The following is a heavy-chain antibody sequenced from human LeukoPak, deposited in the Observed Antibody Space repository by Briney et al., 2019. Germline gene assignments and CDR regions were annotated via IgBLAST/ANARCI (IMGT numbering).Heavy chain of an antibody. Sequence: SQTLSLTCTVSGASITTYYWSWIRQPPGKGLEWIGYTFHSGDTNYNPSLHSRVTISVDTSKRQFSLKLTSVTAADAAVYYCARHALGGVTTSGKVYYHYYMDVWGKGTTVTVSS. CDR3: ARHALGGVTTSGKVYYHYYMDV. D-gene: IGHD4-17*01. J-gene: IGHJ6*03. CDR2: TFHSGDT. V-gene: IGHV4-59*08. CDR1: GASITTYY.